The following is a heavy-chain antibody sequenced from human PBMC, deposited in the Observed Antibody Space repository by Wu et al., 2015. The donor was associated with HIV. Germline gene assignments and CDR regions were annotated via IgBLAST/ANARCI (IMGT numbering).Heavy chain of an antibody. CDR3: ARGTYCSAGRCYVFFDY. CDR1: GYTFTSYD. J-gene: IGHJ4*02. CDR2: MNPNSGNA. Sequence: QVQLVQSGAEVKKPGSSVKVSCKASGYTFTSYDITWVRRATGQGLEWMGWMNPNSGNADYAQKFQGRVTMTRNTSISTAYMELSSLRSDDTAIYYCARGTYCSAGRCYVFFDYWGQGTLVTVSS. D-gene: IGHD2-15*01. V-gene: IGHV1-8*01.